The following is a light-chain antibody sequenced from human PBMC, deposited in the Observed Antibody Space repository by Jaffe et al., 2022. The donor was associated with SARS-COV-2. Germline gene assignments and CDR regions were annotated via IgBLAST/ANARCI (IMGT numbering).Light chain of an antibody. CDR3: QQDDSFPWT. J-gene: IGKJ1*01. CDR2: GAS. CDR1: QTVRSW. V-gene: IGKV1-5*03. Sequence: DIQMTQSPSTLSASVGDRVIITCRASQTVRSWLAWYQQKPGRAPVLLIYGASTLASGVPSRFSGSGSGSEFTLTITSLQPDDFATYYCQQDDSFPWTFGQGTKVEIK.